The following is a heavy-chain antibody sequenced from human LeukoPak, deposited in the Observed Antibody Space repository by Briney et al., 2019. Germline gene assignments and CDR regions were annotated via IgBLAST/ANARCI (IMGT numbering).Heavy chain of an antibody. D-gene: IGHD5-12*01. CDR3: AKGFRVATTHFDY. Sequence: PGGSLRLSCAASGFTFSSYGMHWVRQAPGKGLEWVAVISYDGSNKYYADSVKGRFTISRDSSKNTLYPQMNSLRAEDTAVYYCAKGFRVATTHFDYWGQGTQVTVSS. CDR2: ISYDGSNK. CDR1: GFTFSSYG. V-gene: IGHV3-30*18. J-gene: IGHJ4*02.